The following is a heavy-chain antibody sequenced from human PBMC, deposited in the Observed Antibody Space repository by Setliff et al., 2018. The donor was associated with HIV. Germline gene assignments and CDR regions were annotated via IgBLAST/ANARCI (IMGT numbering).Heavy chain of an antibody. CDR1: EYSFTDYY. J-gene: IGHJ4*02. V-gene: IGHV1-2*06. D-gene: IGHD3-22*01. CDR3: ARDPYYYDSSGYNFDY. Sequence: ASVKVSCKTSEYSFTDYYIHWIRQAPGQGLEWMGRINPNSGGTDYAQKFLGRVTMTSDTSISTAYMELSSLRSDDTAVYYCARDPYYYDSSGYNFDYWSRGTLVTVSS. CDR2: INPNSGGT.